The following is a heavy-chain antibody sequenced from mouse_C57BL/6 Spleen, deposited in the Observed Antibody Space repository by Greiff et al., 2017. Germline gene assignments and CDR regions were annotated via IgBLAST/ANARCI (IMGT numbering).Heavy chain of an antibody. V-gene: IGHV1-61*01. CDR1: GYTFTSYW. D-gene: IGHD3-3*01. CDR2: IYPSDSET. CDR3: ARGDAWFAY. J-gene: IGHJ3*01. Sequence: VQLQQPGAELVRPGSSVKLSCKASGYTFTSYWMDWVKQRPGQGLEWIGNIYPSDSETHYNQQFKDKATLTVDKSSSTAYMQLSSLTSEDSAVYYCARGDAWFAYWGQGTLVTVSA.